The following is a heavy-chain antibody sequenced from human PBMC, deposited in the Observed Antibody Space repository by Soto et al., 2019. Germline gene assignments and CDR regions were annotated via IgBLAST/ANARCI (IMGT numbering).Heavy chain of an antibody. J-gene: IGHJ6*03. CDR2: TYYRSKWYN. CDR1: GDSVSSNSAA. D-gene: IGHD6-13*01. CDR3: ARSIAAAAPYYYYYMDV. V-gene: IGHV6-1*01. Sequence: SQTLSLTCAISGDSVSSNSAAWNWIRQSPSRGLEWLGRTYYRSKWYNDYAVSVKSRITINPDTSKNQFSLQLNSVTPEDTAVYYCARSIAAAAPYYYYYMDVWGKGTTVTVSS.